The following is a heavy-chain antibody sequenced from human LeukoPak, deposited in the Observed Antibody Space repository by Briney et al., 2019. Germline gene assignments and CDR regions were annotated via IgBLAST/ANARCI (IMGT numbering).Heavy chain of an antibody. CDR2: ISAYNGNT. Sequence: GASVKVSCKASGYTFTSYGISWVRQAPGQGLEWMGWISAYNGNTNYAQKLQGRVTMTTDTSTSTAYMELRSLRPDDTAVYYCARDPEQYCGGDCYSNWFDPWGQGTLVTVSS. V-gene: IGHV1-18*01. J-gene: IGHJ5*02. CDR1: GYTFTSYG. D-gene: IGHD2-21*02. CDR3: ARDPEQYCGGDCYSNWFDP.